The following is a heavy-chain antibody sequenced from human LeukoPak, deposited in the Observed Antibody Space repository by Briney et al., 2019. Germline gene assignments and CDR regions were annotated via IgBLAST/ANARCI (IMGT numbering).Heavy chain of an antibody. D-gene: IGHD4/OR15-4a*01. CDR1: GYTFTVHY. V-gene: IGHV1-2*02. J-gene: IGHJ4*02. CDR2: IKPDSGAT. CDR3: ARDHDYGPDY. Sequence: ASVKVSCKASGYTFTVHYMHWLRQAPGQGLDWMGWIKPDSGATNFAQNFQGRVTMTSDTSINTAYMELSSLTSDDTAMYYCARDHDYGPDYWGQGTLVTVSA.